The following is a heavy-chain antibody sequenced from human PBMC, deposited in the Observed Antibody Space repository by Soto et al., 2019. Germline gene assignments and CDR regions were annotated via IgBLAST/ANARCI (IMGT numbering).Heavy chain of an antibody. Sequence: QITLKESGPTLVKPTQTLTLTCTFSGFSLTTDRVGVGWIRQPPGEALEWLAVIYWDDSKTYRPSLESRLTITTDASKNQVALTMPNMDSRDTATYYCAPAYGGRSLYWGQGTLVTGSS. J-gene: IGHJ4*02. CDR1: GFSLTTDRVG. V-gene: IGHV2-5*02. CDR3: APAYGGRSLY. D-gene: IGHD1-26*01. CDR2: IYWDDSK.